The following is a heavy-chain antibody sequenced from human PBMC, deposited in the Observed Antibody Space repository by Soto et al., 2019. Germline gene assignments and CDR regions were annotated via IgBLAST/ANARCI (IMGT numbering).Heavy chain of an antibody. J-gene: IGHJ5*02. V-gene: IGHV4-30-2*01. CDR2: IYQSGVT. CDR1: GDSYSISTYS. Sequence: PAETLSLTCNMSGDSYSISTYSCSCIRQPRGKALQWIGFIYQSGVTSYNPSLASRVSISLDRSNNQCSLKLKSVTAADTAVYFCAGMPYTSGLRFDPWGPGTLVTVSS. CDR3: AGMPYTSGLRFDP. D-gene: IGHD6-19*01.